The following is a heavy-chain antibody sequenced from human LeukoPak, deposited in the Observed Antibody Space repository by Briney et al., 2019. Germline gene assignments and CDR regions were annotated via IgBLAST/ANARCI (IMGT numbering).Heavy chain of an antibody. CDR1: GFTFSSYA. V-gene: IGHV3-23*01. CDR3: AKDLRAGALLPNFDY. D-gene: IGHD2-15*01. CDR2: ISGSGGST. Sequence: PGGSLRLSCAASGFTFSSYAMHWVRQAPGKGLEWVSAISGSGGSTYYADSVKGRFTISRDNSKNTLYLQMNSLRAEDTAVYYCAKDLRAGALLPNFDYWGQGTLVTVSS. J-gene: IGHJ4*02.